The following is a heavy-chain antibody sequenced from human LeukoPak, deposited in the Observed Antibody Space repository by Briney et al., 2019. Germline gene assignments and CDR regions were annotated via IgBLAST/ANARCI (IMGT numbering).Heavy chain of an antibody. CDR3: ARDRGYYDSSGYYSGEFDI. V-gene: IGHV4-39*07. Sequence: SETLSLTCTVSGGSISRSSYYWGWIRQPPGKGLEWIGSIYYCGSTYYNPSLKSRVTISVDTSKNQFSLKLSSVTAADTAVYYCARDRGYYDSSGYYSGEFDIWGQGTMVTVSS. CDR1: GGSISRSSYY. CDR2: IYYCGST. J-gene: IGHJ3*02. D-gene: IGHD3-22*01.